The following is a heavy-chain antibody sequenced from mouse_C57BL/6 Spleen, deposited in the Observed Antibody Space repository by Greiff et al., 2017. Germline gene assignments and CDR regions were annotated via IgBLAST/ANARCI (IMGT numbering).Heavy chain of an antibody. J-gene: IGHJ3*01. CDR2: FYPGSGSI. D-gene: IGHD2-2*01. CDR3: ARHEDGGACYYGYDRAFAY. V-gene: IGHV1-62-2*01. Sequence: VQLVESGAELVKPGASVKLSCKASGYTFTEYTIHWVKQRSGQGLEWIGWFYPGSGSIKYNEKFKDKATLTADKSSSTVYMELSRLTSEDSAVYFCARHEDGGACYYGYDRAFAYWGQGTLVTVSA. CDR1: GYTFTEYT.